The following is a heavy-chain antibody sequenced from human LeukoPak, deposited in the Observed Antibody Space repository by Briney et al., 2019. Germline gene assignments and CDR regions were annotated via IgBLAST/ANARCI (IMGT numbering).Heavy chain of an antibody. CDR1: GASMSSNY. V-gene: IGHV4-4*09. Sequence: PETLSLTCNVSGASMSSNYWSWIRQPPGKGLEWIGYIYHSGNTNYSPSLESRVTMSVDESKNQFPLRVHFVSAADTAVYYCASTRRAAVAGRFDSWGQGTLVTVSS. D-gene: IGHD6-19*01. J-gene: IGHJ4*02. CDR2: IYHSGNT. CDR3: ASTRRAAVAGRFDS.